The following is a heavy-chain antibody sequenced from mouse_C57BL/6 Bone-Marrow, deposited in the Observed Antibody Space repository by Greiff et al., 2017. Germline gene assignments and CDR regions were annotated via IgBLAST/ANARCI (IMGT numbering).Heavy chain of an antibody. V-gene: IGHV1-82*01. CDR3: ASDYGTRFAY. Sequence: VKLMESGPELVKPGASVKISCKASGYAFSSSWMNWVKQRPGKGLEWIGRIYPGDGDTNYNGKFKGKATLTADKSSSTAYMQLSSLTSEDSAVYFCASDYGTRFAYWGQGTLVTVSA. D-gene: IGHD1-1*01. CDR1: GYAFSSSW. CDR2: IYPGDGDT. J-gene: IGHJ3*01.